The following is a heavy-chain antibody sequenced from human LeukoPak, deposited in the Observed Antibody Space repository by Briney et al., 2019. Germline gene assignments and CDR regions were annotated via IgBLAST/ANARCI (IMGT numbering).Heavy chain of an antibody. V-gene: IGHV3-48*01. D-gene: IGHD6-19*01. CDR3: ARLTAVSEIDY. J-gene: IGHJ4*02. Sequence: GGSLRLSCAASGFTFRSYSMNWVRQAPGKGLEWVSYISSSSSTIYYADSVKGRFTISRDNAKNSLYLQMNSPRAEDTAVYYCARLTAVSEIDYWGQGTLVTVSS. CDR2: ISSSSSTI. CDR1: GFTFRSYS.